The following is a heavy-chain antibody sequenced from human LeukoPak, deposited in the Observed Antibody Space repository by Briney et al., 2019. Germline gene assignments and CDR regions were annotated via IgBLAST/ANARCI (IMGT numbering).Heavy chain of an antibody. CDR1: GFTSSSYA. V-gene: IGHV3-23*01. D-gene: IGHD5-24*01. CDR2: ISGSGGST. Sequence: GGSLRLSCAASGFTSSSYAMSWVRQAPGEGLEWVSAISGSGGSTYYADSVKGRFTISRDNSKNTLYLQMNSLRAEDTAVYYCAKPAAAVEMATANFDYWGQGTLVTVSS. J-gene: IGHJ4*02. CDR3: AKPAAAVEMATANFDY.